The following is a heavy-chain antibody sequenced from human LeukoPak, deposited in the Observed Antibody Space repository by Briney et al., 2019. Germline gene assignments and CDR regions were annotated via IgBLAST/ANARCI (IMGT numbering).Heavy chain of an antibody. J-gene: IGHJ4*02. CDR3: ARLDYYDSSGYLSKYYFDY. Sequence: GASVKVSCTASGGTFSSYAISWVRQAPGQGLEWMGGIIPIFGTANYAQKFQGRVTITADESTSTAYMELSSLRSEDTAVYHCARLDYYDSSGYLSKYYFDYWGQGTLVTVSS. CDR1: GGTFSSYA. CDR2: IIPIFGTA. D-gene: IGHD3-22*01. V-gene: IGHV1-69*13.